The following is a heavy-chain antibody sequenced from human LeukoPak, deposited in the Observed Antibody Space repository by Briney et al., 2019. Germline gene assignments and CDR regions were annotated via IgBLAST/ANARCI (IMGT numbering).Heavy chain of an antibody. CDR3: AKSYYDFWSGYYQTFDY. Sequence: GGSLRLSCVASGFSFDDYAMHWVRQAPGKGPEWVSGINWNSGSIGYADSVKGRFTISRDNSKNTLYLQMNSLRAEDTAVYYCAKSYYDFWSGYYQTFDYWGQGTLVTVSS. J-gene: IGHJ4*02. CDR2: INWNSGSI. D-gene: IGHD3-3*01. V-gene: IGHV3-9*01. CDR1: GFSFDDYA.